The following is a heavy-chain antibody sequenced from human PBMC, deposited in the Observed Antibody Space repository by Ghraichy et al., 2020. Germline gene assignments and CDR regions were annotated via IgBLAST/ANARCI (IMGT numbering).Heavy chain of an antibody. Sequence: GGSLRLSCAASGFTFSTYWMDWVRQAPGKGVVCVARTSGDGRSTMYADSVKGRFTISRDNAKNTMYLQMNSLRAEDTAVYYCARESGTRRAHGVMDVWGQGTTVTVSS. J-gene: IGHJ6*02. D-gene: IGHD2-2*01. CDR2: TSGDGRST. CDR1: GFTFSTYW. CDR3: ARESGTRRAHGVMDV. V-gene: IGHV3-74*03.